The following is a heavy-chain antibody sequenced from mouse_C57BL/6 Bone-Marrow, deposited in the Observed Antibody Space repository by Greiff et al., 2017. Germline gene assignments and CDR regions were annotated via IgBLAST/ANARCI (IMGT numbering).Heavy chain of an antibody. Sequence: EVKLMESGGGLVQPGGSLKLSCAASGFTFSDYGMAWVRQAPRQGPEWVAFISHFAYSIYYADTVTGRFTISRENAKNTLYLERSSLRSEDTAMYYCARVIYYDYDDAMDYWGQGTSVTVSS. J-gene: IGHJ4*01. CDR1: GFTFSDYG. V-gene: IGHV5-15*01. D-gene: IGHD2-4*01. CDR2: ISHFAYSI. CDR3: ARVIYYDYDDAMDY.